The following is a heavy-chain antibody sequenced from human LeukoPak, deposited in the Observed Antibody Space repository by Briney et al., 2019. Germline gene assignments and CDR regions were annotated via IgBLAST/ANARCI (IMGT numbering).Heavy chain of an antibody. D-gene: IGHD6-13*01. CDR1: GGSISSSNW. V-gene: IGHV4-4*02. CDR2: IYHSGST. J-gene: IGHJ6*02. CDR3: ARDHSSSWGNYYYYGMDV. Sequence: SGTLSLTCAVSGGSISSSNWWSWVRQPPGEGLEWIGEIYHSGSTNYNPSLKSRVTISVDKSKNQFSLKLSSVTAADTAVYYCARDHSSSWGNYYYYGMDVWGQGTTVTVSS.